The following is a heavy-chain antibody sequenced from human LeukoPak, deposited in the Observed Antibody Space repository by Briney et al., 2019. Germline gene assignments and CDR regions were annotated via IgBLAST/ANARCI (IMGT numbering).Heavy chain of an antibody. D-gene: IGHD1-26*01. CDR2: INHSGST. J-gene: IGHJ5*02. Sequence: ETLSLTCAVYGGSFSGYYWSWIRQPPGKGLEWIGEINHSGSTNYNPSLKGRVTISVDTSKNQFSLKLSSVTAADTAVYYCARGGPATSDLKTEGNWFDPWGQGTLVTVSS. CDR1: GGSFSGYY. V-gene: IGHV4-34*01. CDR3: ARGGPATSDLKTEGNWFDP.